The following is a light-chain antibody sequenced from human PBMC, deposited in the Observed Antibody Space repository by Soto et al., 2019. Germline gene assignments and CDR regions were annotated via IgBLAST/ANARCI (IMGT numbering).Light chain of an antibody. Sequence: DIQMTQSPSTLSACVGGRVASTVRASQNIVHSVAWYQQQSGKARILRIYKAVELADGAPSRFAGCGSGTDFPLTLTRLQADDCATYYSQQYDSFSRTSGQGTTGDI. CDR1: QNIVHS. CDR2: KAV. CDR3: QQYDSFSRT. V-gene: IGKV1-5*03. J-gene: IGKJ1*01.